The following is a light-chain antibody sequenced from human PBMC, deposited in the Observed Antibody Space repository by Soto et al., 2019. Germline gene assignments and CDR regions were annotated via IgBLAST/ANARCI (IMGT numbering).Light chain of an antibody. CDR3: QQYNNWPRT. V-gene: IGKV3-15*01. J-gene: IGKJ1*01. CDR2: DIS. CDR1: QSVGSN. Sequence: EIVMTQSPATLSVSPGERVTLSCRARQSVGSNLAWYQQRPGQAPRLLIYDISNRAAGVPARFSGSGSETEFTLTIRSLQSEDFAVYYCQQYNNWPRTFGQGTKVDIK.